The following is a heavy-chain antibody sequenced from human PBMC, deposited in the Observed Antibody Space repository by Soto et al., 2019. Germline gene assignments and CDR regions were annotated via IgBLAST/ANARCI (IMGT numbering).Heavy chain of an antibody. Sequence: QVQLVESGGGVVQPGRSLRLSCAASGFTFSSYGMHWVRQAPGKGLEWVAVISYDGSNKYYADSVKGRFTISRDNSKNALYLQRNSLIAEETAGYYCAKGQVTVVTPGDFQHWGQGTLVTVSS. CDR2: ISYDGSNK. V-gene: IGHV3-30*18. CDR3: AKGQVTVVTPGDFQH. J-gene: IGHJ1*01. D-gene: IGHD2-21*02. CDR1: GFTFSSYG.